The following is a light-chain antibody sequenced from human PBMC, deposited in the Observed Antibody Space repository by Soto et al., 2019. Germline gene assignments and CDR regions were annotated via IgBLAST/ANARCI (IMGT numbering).Light chain of an antibody. Sequence: EIVLTQSPGTLSLSPGERATLSCRASQSVSSGYLAWYQQKPGQAPRLLIYGASSRATGIPDRFSGSGSGNDFTLTISRLEPEDFAVYSCQQYGGSPPYTFGQGTKLEIK. CDR2: GAS. J-gene: IGKJ2*01. CDR3: QQYGGSPPYT. CDR1: QSVSSGY. V-gene: IGKV3-20*01.